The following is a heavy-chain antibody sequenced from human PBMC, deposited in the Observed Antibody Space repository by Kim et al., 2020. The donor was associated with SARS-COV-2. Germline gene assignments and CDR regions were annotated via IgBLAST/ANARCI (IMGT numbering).Heavy chain of an antibody. CDR2: ISHGRAN. CDR3: ARYAFSYCFSFDF. V-gene: IGHV4-38-2*02. J-gene: IGHJ3*01. CDR1: GSSISPDYY. D-gene: IGHD5-18*01. Sequence: SETLSLTCTVSGSSISPDYYWGFRQPPAKRLLYLLGSISHGRANYYHPPIKTRITISVDTSKNHFSLQMTSATAADTAVYYSARYAFSYCFSFDFWRRGT.